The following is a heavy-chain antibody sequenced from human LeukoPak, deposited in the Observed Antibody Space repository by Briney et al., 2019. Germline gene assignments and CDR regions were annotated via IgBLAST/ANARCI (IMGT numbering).Heavy chain of an antibody. CDR2: ISHDGSNK. D-gene: IGHD3-22*01. Sequence: PGGSLRLSCAASGFTFSSYAMHWVRQAPGKGLEWVAVISHDGSNKYYADSVKGRFTISRDNSKNTLYLQMNSLRAEDTAVYYCARDHYDSSGYDYWGQGTLVTVSS. V-gene: IGHV3-30-3*01. CDR3: ARDHYDSSGYDY. J-gene: IGHJ4*02. CDR1: GFTFSSYA.